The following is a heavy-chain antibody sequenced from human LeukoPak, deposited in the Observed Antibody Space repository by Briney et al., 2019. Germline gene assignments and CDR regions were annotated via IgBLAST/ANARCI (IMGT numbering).Heavy chain of an antibody. D-gene: IGHD3-9*01. CDR3: AREYYDILTGYYWAYYYGMDV. CDR1: GYTFTGYY. V-gene: IGHV1-2*02. CDR2: INLNSGGT. J-gene: IGHJ6*02. Sequence: ASVKVSCKASGYTFTGYYMHWVRQAPGQGLEWMGWINLNSGGTNYAQKFQGRVTMTRDTSISTAYMELSRLRSDDTAVYYCAREYYDILTGYYWAYYYGMDVWGQGTTVTVSS.